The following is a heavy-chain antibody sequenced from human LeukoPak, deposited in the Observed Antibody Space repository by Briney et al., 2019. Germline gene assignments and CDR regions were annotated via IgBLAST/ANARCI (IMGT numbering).Heavy chain of an antibody. V-gene: IGHV3-74*01. Sequence: QSGGSLRLSCAASGFTFTSYWMHWVRQVPGQGLVWVSRINSDGSSTGYADSVKGRFTISRDNAKDTLYLQMNSLRAEDTAVYYCARDNYYDSSGYYYTGPHWGQGTLVTVSS. D-gene: IGHD3-22*01. CDR2: INSDGSST. J-gene: IGHJ4*02. CDR3: ARDNYYDSSGYYYTGPH. CDR1: GFTFTSYW.